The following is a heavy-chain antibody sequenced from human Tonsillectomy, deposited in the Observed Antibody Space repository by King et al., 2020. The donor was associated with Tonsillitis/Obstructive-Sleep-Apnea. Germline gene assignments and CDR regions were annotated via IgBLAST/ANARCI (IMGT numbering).Heavy chain of an antibody. V-gene: IGHV4-34*01. CDR1: GGSFSGYY. CDR2: INHSGST. Sequence: VQLPQWGAGLLKPSETLSLTCAVYGGSFSGYYWSWIRQPPGKGLEWIGEINHSGSTNYNPSLTSRVTISVDTSKNQFSLKLSSVTAADTAVYYCARGLPPYYYGSGSSSNDYWGQGTLVTVSS. D-gene: IGHD3-10*01. J-gene: IGHJ4*02. CDR3: ARGLPPYYYGSGSSSNDY.